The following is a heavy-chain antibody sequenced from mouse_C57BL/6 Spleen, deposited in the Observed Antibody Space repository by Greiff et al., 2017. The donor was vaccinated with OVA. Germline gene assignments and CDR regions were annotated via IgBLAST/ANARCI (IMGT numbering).Heavy chain of an antibody. CDR2: ISSGSSTI. V-gene: IGHV5-17*01. CDR1: GFTFSDYG. J-gene: IGHJ3*01. CDR3: ARTIAFYYYGSFAY. D-gene: IGHD1-1*01. Sequence: EVMLVESGGGLVKPGGSLKLSCAASGFTFSDYGMHWVRQAPEKGLEWVAYISSGSSTIYYADTVKGRFTISRDNAKNTLFLQMTSLRSEDTAMYYCARTIAFYYYGSFAYWGQGTLVTVSA.